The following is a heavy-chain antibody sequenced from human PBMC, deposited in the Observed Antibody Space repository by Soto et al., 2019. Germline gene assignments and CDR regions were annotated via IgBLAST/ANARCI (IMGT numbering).Heavy chain of an antibody. CDR1: GGTFSSYT. CDR3: ARGAGYSSSWENSFVY. CDR2: IIPILGIA. J-gene: IGHJ4*02. D-gene: IGHD6-13*01. V-gene: IGHV1-69*02. Sequence: SVKVSCKASGGTFSSYTISWVRQAPGQGLEWMGRIIPILGIANYAQKFQGRVTITADKSTSTAYMELSSLRSEDTAVYYCARGAGYSSSWENSFVYWGQGTLVTVSS.